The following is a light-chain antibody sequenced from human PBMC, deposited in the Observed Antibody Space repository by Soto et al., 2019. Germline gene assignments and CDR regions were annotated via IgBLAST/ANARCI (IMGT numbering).Light chain of an antibody. CDR3: CSYAGSSTSWV. V-gene: IGLV2-23*01. CDR2: EGS. J-gene: IGLJ3*02. CDR1: ISDVGSYDL. Sequence: QSALTQPASVSGSPGQSITISCTGTISDVGSYDLVSWYQQHPGKAPKLMIYEGSKRPSGVSSRFSGSKSGNTASLTISGLQAEDEADYYCCSYAGSSTSWVLGGGTKLTVL.